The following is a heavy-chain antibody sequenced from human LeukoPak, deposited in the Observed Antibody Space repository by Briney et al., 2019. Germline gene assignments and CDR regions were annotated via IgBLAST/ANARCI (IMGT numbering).Heavy chain of an antibody. CDR2: IIPIFGTP. D-gene: IGHD3-16*01. V-gene: IGHV1-69*01. CDR1: GRTFTINA. J-gene: IGHJ4*02. Sequence: SVKVSCKAAGRTFTINAISWVRQAPGQGLEWMGGIIPIFGTPNYAHNFQDRVTITADESTSTAYMELSALRSEDTAVYYCSNRCGGGIGMGISGSYDFWGQGTLVTVSS. CDR3: SNRCGGGIGMGISGSYDF.